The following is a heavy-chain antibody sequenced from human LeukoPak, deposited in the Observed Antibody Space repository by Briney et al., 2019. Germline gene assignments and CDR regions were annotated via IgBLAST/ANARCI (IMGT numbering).Heavy chain of an antibody. V-gene: IGHV1-2*02. D-gene: IGHD4-11*01. J-gene: IGHJ5*02. CDR1: GYTFTDYY. CDR3: ARTYSTSSDFFDP. CDR2: INPNTAGT. Sequence: EASVKVSCKASGYTFTDYYLHWVRQAPGHGLEWMGWINPNTAGTDYAQKFQGRVSMTRDTSISTAYIELSRLRSDDAAVYFCARTYSTSSDFFDPWGQGTLVTASS.